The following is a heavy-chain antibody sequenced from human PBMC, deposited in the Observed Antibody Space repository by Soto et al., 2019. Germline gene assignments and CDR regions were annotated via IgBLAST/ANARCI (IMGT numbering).Heavy chain of an antibody. J-gene: IGHJ4*02. D-gene: IGHD2-2*01. CDR1: GGSISSGGYS. V-gene: IGHV4-30-2*01. CDR2: MYHSGST. Sequence: QLQLQESGSGLVKPSQTLSLTCAVSGGSISSGGYSWSWIRQPPGKGLEWIGYMYHSGSTYYNPSLNSRVTMAIDTSKNQFSLKLSSVTAAGTAVYYFARVPDYWGQGMLVTVSS. CDR3: ARVPDY.